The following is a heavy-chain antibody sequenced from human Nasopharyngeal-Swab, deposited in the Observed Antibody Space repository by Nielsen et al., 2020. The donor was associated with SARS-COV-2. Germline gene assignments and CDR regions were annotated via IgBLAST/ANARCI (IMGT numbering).Heavy chain of an antibody. V-gene: IGHV3-48*02. J-gene: IGHJ4*02. D-gene: IGHD3-10*01. CDR3: ARDSLWFGELTFDY. Sequence: VRQMPGKGLEWVSYISSSSSTIYYADSVKGRFTISRDNAKNSLYLQMNSLRDEDTAVYYCARDSLWFGELTFDYWGQGTLVTVSS. CDR2: ISSSSSTI.